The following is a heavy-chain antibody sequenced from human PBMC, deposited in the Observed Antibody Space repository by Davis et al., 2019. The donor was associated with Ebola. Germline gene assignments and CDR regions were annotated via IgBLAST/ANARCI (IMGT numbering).Heavy chain of an antibody. CDR2: IRTKPNNYAT. CDR3: TTTTVTLDY. V-gene: IGHV3-73*01. D-gene: IGHD4-17*01. CDR1: GFTFSGTA. J-gene: IGHJ4*02. Sequence: GESLKISCAASGFTFSGTAIHWVRQASGKGLEWLGCIRTKPNNYATAYAASVKGRFTISRDDSKNTAYLQMNSLKTEDTAVYYCTTTTVTLDYWGQGTLVTVSS.